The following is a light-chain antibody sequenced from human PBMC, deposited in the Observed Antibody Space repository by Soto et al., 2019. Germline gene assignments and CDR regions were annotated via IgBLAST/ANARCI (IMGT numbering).Light chain of an antibody. J-gene: IGKJ5*01. CDR1: QSVSSSY. V-gene: IGKV3-20*01. Sequence: EIVLTQSPGTLSLSPGERATLSCRASQSVSSSYLAWYQQKPGQATRLLIYGASSRATGIPDRFSGSGSGTDFTLTISSLESEDFAVYYCQQYGSSPLTFGQGTRLEIK. CDR2: GAS. CDR3: QQYGSSPLT.